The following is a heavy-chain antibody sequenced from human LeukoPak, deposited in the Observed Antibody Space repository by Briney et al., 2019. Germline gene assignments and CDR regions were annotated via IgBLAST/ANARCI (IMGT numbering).Heavy chain of an antibody. CDR2: INPSGGST. CDR1: GYTFTSYY. J-gene: IGHJ6*03. CDR3: ARDRADSGKLWEKYYYYYYMDV. V-gene: IGHV1-46*01. Sequence: GASVKVSCKASGYTFTSYYMHWVRQAPGQGLEWMGIINPSGGSTSYAQKFQGRVTMTRDMSTSTVYMELSSLRSEDTAVYYCARDRADSGKLWEKYYYYYYMDVWGKGTTVTISS. D-gene: IGHD3-10*01.